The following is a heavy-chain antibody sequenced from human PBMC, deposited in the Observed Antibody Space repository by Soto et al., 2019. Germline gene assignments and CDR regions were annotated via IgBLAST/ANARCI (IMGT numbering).Heavy chain of an antibody. V-gene: IGHV5-51*01. Sequence: PGESLKISCKASGSSFTSYWIGWVRQMPGKGLEWMGIIYPGDSDTRYSPSFQGQVTISADKSISTAYLQWSSLKASDTAMYYCATTPRESTVNVFDHWGQGTLVTVSS. CDR1: GSSFTSYW. D-gene: IGHD4-4*01. CDR2: IYPGDSDT. CDR3: ATTPRESTVNVFDH. J-gene: IGHJ4*02.